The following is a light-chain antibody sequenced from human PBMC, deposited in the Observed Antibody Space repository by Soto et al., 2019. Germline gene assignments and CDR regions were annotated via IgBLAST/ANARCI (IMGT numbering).Light chain of an antibody. Sequence: QSVLTQPPSVSAAPGQKVTISCSGGSSNIGNNYVSWYQHLPGTAPKLLIYENHRRPSGIPDRFSGSKSGTSATLGITGLQTGDEAEYFCGTWDSSLSAVVFGGGTKVTVL. CDR1: SSNIGNNY. CDR3: GTWDSSLSAVV. J-gene: IGLJ2*01. CDR2: ENH. V-gene: IGLV1-51*02.